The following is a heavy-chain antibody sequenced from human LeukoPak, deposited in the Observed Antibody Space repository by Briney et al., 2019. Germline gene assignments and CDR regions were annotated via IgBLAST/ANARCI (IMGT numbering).Heavy chain of an antibody. J-gene: IGHJ4*02. V-gene: IGHV3-30*18. CDR3: AKDFYGDYTSPFDY. CDR2: ISYDGSNK. D-gene: IGHD4-17*01. CDR1: GFTFSSYG. Sequence: GGSLRLSCAASGFTFSSYGMHWVRQAPGKGLEWVAVISYDGSNKYYADSVKGRFTISRDNSKNTLYLQMNSLRAEDTAVYYCAKDFYGDYTSPFDYWGQGTLVTVSS.